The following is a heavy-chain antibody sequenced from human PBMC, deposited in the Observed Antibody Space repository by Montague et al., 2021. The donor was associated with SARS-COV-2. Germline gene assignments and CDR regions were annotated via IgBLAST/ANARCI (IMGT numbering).Heavy chain of an antibody. CDR3: ARRGSSVWGVTVSAGLDY. Sequence: SEILSLTCAVYGGSFSGYYWSWIRQLPEKGLEWIGEINQSGRTNNNPSLKSRVIISVDTSKNQFSLKLSSVTAADTAVYYCARRGSSVWGVTVSAGLDYWGQGILVIVSS. V-gene: IGHV4-34*01. CDR1: GGSFSGYY. D-gene: IGHD3-10*01. J-gene: IGHJ4*02. CDR2: INQSGRT.